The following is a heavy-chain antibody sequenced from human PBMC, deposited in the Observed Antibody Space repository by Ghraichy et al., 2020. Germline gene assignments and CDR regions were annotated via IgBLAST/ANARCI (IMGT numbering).Heavy chain of an antibody. Sequence: SQTLSLTCAVYGGSFSGYYWSWIRQPPGKGLEWIGEINHSGSTNYNPSLKSRVTISVDTSKNQFSLKLSSVTAADTAVYYCARGLLGYTVTLQRRAFDIWGQGTMVTVSS. V-gene: IGHV4-34*01. D-gene: IGHD4-11*01. J-gene: IGHJ3*02. CDR3: ARGLLGYTVTLQRRAFDI. CDR1: GGSFSGYY. CDR2: INHSGST.